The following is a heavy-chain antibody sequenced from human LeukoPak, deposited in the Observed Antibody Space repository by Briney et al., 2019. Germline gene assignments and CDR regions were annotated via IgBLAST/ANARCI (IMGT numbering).Heavy chain of an antibody. D-gene: IGHD6-13*01. V-gene: IGHV4-59*01. CDR3: ARIRRVYSSNTPAYYFDY. Sequence: SETLSLTCTVSGGSISSYYWSWLRQPPGKGLEWIGYIYYSGSTNYNPPLKSRVTISVDTSKNQFSLKLSSVTAADTAVYYCARIRRVYSSNTPAYYFDYWGQGTLVTVSS. CDR2: IYYSGST. J-gene: IGHJ4*02. CDR1: GGSISSYY.